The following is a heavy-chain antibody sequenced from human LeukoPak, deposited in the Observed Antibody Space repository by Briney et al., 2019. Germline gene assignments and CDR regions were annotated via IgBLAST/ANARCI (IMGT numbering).Heavy chain of an antibody. D-gene: IGHD3-22*01. V-gene: IGHV1-46*01. CDR2: INPSGGST. CDR3: ARDLTYDSSGYYPRGGFDY. Sequence: GASVKVSCKASGYTFTSYYMHWVRQAPGQGLEWMGIINPSGGSTSYAQKFQGRVTMTRDTSTSTVYMELSSLRSEDTAVYYCARDLTYDSSGYYPRGGFDYWGQGTLVTVSS. J-gene: IGHJ4*02. CDR1: GYTFTSYY.